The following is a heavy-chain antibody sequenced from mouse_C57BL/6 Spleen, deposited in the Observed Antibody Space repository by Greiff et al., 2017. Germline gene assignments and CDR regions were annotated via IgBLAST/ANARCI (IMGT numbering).Heavy chain of an antibody. CDR1: GYTFTDYN. D-gene: IGHD1-1*01. CDR2: INPNNGGT. CDR3: ARGVTTVVAGFDY. J-gene: IGHJ2*01. Sequence: VHVKQSGPELVKPGASVKIPCKASGYTFTDYNMDWVKQSHGKSLEWIGDINPNNGGTIYNQKFKGKATLTVDKSSSTAYMELRSLTSEDTAVYYCARGVTTVVAGFDYWGQGTTLTVSS. V-gene: IGHV1-18*01.